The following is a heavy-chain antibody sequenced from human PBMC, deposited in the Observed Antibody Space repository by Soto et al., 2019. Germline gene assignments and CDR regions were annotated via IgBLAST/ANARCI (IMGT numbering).Heavy chain of an antibody. Sequence: GSLRLSCAASGXTFSSYSMHWVRQAPGKGLDWAAVISYDGSNKYYADSVKGLFTISRDNYNNTLYLQMNSMRAEDKAVYYCARGPSSLTRFDYWGQGPLGTVS. CDR1: GXTFSSYS. D-gene: IGHD2-2*01. CDR3: ARGPSSLTRFDY. CDR2: ISYDGSNK. V-gene: IGHV3-30-3*01. J-gene: IGHJ4*02.